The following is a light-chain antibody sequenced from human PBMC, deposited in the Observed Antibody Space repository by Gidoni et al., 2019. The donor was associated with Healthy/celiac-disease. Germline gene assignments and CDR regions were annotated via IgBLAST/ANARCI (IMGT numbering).Light chain of an antibody. V-gene: IGLV2-11*01. CDR2: DVS. Sequence: QPALSQSRSVSGSPGQSVTISRTGTSSDVGGYNYVSWYQQHPGKAPKLMIYDVSKRPSGVPDRFSGSKSGNTASLTISGLQAEDEADYYCCSYAGSYTLVVFGGGTKLTVL. CDR1: SSDVGGYNY. CDR3: CSYAGSYTLVV. J-gene: IGLJ2*01.